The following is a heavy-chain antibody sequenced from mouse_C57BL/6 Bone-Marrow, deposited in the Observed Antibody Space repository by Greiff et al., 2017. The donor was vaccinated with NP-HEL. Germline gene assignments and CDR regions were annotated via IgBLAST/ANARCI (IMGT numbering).Heavy chain of an antibody. Sequence: QVQLQQPGAELVKPGASVKLSCKASGYTFTSYWMHWVKQRPGQGLEWIGMIHPNSGSTNYNEKFKSKATLTVDKSSSTAYMQLSSLTSEDSAVYYCARWYYYGSSKAWFAYWGKGTLVTVSA. CDR3: ARWYYYGSSKAWFAY. D-gene: IGHD1-1*01. CDR2: IHPNSGST. J-gene: IGHJ3*01. CDR1: GYTFTSYW. V-gene: IGHV1-64*01.